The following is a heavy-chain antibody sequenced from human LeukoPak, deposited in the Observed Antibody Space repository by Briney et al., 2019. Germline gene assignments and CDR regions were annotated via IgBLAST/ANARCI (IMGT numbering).Heavy chain of an antibody. D-gene: IGHD5-12*01. CDR3: ARRGGYGGYYYYYGMDV. J-gene: IGHJ6*02. CDR1: AGSIRNYF. V-gene: IGHV4-59*08. Sequence: SETLSLTCTVSAGSIRNYFWNWFRQPPGKGLEWIGYIYYSGSTNYNPSLKSRVTISVDTSKNQFSLKLNSVTAADTAVYYCARRGGYGGYYYYYGMDVWGQGTTVTVSS. CDR2: IYYSGST.